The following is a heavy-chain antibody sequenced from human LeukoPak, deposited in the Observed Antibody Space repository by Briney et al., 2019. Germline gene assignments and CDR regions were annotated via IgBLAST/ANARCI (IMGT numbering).Heavy chain of an antibody. CDR2: ISYDGSNK. V-gene: IGHV3-30*18. D-gene: IGHD3-10*01. J-gene: IGHJ4*02. Sequence: PGGSLRLSCAASGFSFSSYGMHWVRQAPGKGLEWVAVISYDGSNKYYADSVKGRFTISRDNSKNTLYLQMNSLRAEDTAVYYCAKDFESVVPYYGSGTDYWGQGTLVTVSS. CDR1: GFSFSSYG. CDR3: AKDFESVVPYYGSGTDY.